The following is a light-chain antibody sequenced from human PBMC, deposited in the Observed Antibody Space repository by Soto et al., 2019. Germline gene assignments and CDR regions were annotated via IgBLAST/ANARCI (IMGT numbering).Light chain of an antibody. V-gene: IGKV1-5*03. J-gene: IGKJ2*01. CDR2: KAI. CDR3: QRYNDYQYV. Sequence: DIQMTQSPSTLSASVGDRVTITCRASQSITTWLAWYQQKPGKAPKLLIYKAINLQSGVPSRFSGSGSGTEFTLTISSLRPDDFGTYYCQRYNDYQYVFGQGTKLDMK. CDR1: QSITTW.